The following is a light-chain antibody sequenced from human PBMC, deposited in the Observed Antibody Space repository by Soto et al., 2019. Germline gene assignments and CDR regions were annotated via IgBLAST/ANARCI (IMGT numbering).Light chain of an antibody. Sequence: DIQLTQSPSFLSASVGDRVTITCRASQGIGSFLAWYQQKPGKAPRLLIYSASPLQSWVSFRFSGSGSGTQFTLTISSLQSEDFATYYCLQFNRYPPPFGQGTKVEMK. CDR1: QGIGSF. J-gene: IGKJ1*01. CDR2: SAS. V-gene: IGKV1-9*01. CDR3: LQFNRYPPP.